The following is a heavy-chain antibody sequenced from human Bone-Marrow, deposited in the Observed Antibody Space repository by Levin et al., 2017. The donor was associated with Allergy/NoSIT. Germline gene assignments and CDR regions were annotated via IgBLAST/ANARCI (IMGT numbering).Heavy chain of an antibody. V-gene: IGHV7-4-1*01. D-gene: IGHD4-23*01. J-gene: IGHJ5*02. Sequence: GESLKISCKASGYTFTSYAMNWVRQAPGQGLEWMGWINTNTGNPTYAQGFTGRFVFSLDTSVSTAYLQICSLKAEDTAVYYCARAGGPGLYGGNSSNRDWFDPWGQGTLVTVSS. CDR1: GYTFTSYA. CDR3: ARAGGPGLYGGNSSNRDWFDP. CDR2: INTNTGNP.